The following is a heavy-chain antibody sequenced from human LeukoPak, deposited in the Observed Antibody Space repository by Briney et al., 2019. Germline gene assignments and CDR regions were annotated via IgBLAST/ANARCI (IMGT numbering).Heavy chain of an antibody. D-gene: IGHD3-22*01. CDR2: IYPGGSDT. CDR3: ARRGYYYDSSGYYHDAFDI. CDR1: GYSFTSYW. V-gene: IGHV5-51*01. Sequence: GESLKISCKGSGYSFTSYWIGWVRQMPGKGLEWMGIIYPGGSDTRYSPSFQGQVTISADKSISTAYLRWSSLKASDTAMYYCARRGYYYDSSGYYHDAFDIWGQGTMVTVSS. J-gene: IGHJ3*02.